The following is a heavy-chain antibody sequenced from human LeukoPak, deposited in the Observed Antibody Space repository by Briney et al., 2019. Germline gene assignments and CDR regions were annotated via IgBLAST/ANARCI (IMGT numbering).Heavy chain of an antibody. V-gene: IGHV3-30*18. CDR3: AKDEGYYDSSGYYIDY. CDR1: GFTFSSYG. D-gene: IGHD3-22*01. Sequence: GGSLRLSCAASGFTFSSYGMHWVRQAPGKGLEWVAVISYDGSNKYYADSVKGRFTISRDNSKNTLYLQMNSLRAEDTAVYYCAKDEGYYDSSGYYIDYWGREPWSPSPQ. CDR2: ISYDGSNK. J-gene: IGHJ4*02.